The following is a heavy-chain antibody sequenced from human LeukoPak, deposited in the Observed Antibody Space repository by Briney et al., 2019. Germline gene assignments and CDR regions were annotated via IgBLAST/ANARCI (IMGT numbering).Heavy chain of an antibody. CDR3: AAGLAARPMDY. V-gene: IGHV4-34*01. Sequence: SETLSLTCAVYGGSFSGYYWSWIRQPPGRGLEWIGEINHSGSTNYNPSLKSRVTISVDTSKNQFSLKLSSVTAADTAVYYCAAGLAARPMDYWGQGTLVTVSS. CDR2: INHSGST. D-gene: IGHD6-6*01. CDR1: GGSFSGYY. J-gene: IGHJ4*02.